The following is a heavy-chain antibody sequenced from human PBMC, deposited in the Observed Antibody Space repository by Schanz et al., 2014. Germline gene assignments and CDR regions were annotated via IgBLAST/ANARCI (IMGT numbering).Heavy chain of an antibody. D-gene: IGHD2-15*01. Sequence: PGGSLRLSCAASGFTFSDYYMSWIRQAPGKGLEWVSAISASGGTTYYADSVKGRFTISRDNSKNTLYLQMNSLRAEDTAVYYCAKTPREYCNYDNCPNWFDSWGQGTLVTVSS. CDR2: ISASGGTT. CDR1: GFTFSDYY. CDR3: AKTPREYCNYDNCPNWFDS. J-gene: IGHJ5*01. V-gene: IGHV3-23*01.